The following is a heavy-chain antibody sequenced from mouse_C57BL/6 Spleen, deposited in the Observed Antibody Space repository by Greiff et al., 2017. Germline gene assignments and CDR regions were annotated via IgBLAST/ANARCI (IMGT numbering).Heavy chain of an antibody. CDR2: INPNNGGN. CDR1: GYTFTDYN. J-gene: IGHJ3*01. V-gene: IGHV1-22*01. Sequence: EVQLQQSGPELVKPGASVKMSCKASGYTFTDYNMHWVKQSHGKSLEWIGYINPNNGGNSYNQKFKGKATLTVNKSYSTAYMELRSLTSEDSAVYYCARGEGLLWFAYWGQGTLVTVSA. D-gene: IGHD1-1*01. CDR3: ARGEGLLWFAY.